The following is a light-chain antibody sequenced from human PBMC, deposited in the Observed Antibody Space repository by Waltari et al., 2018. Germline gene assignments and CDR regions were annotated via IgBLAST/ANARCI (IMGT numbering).Light chain of an antibody. CDR1: ESIDTY. Sequence: DIRINQSLSSLSASVGDRVTITCRASESIDTYLNWYQHKPGKAPEPLIFAASTLHGGVPSRFSGSGSGTDFTLTISSLQPEDFAAYYCQQSYTTPFTFGPGTNVDSK. J-gene: IGKJ3*01. CDR2: AAS. CDR3: QQSYTTPFT. V-gene: IGKV1-39*01.